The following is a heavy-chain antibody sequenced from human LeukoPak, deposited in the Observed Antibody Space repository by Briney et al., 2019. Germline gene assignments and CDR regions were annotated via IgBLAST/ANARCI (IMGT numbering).Heavy chain of an antibody. V-gene: IGHV3-23*01. CDR3: AKDLAADYYDSSGYYHHYFDN. D-gene: IGHD3-22*01. Sequence: GGSLRLSCAASGFTFSSSAMSWVRQAPGKGLEGVSGISGSGGGTYYAVSVKGRFAISRDNSKNALYLQMSSLRAEDTAVYYCAKDLAADYYDSSGYYHHYFDNWGQGTLVTVSS. J-gene: IGHJ4*02. CDR2: ISGSGGGT. CDR1: GFTFSSSA.